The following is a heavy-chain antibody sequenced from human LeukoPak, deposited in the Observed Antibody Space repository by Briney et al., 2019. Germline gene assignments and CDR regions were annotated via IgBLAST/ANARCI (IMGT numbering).Heavy chain of an antibody. CDR3: AKDRSVAAADYYFDY. Sequence: GGSLRLSCAASGFTFGSYAMHWVRQAPGKGLEWVAVISYDGTNKYSADSVKGRFTISRDNSKNTLYLQMNSLRAEDTAVYYCAKDRSVAAADYYFDYWGQGTLVTVSS. J-gene: IGHJ4*02. CDR2: ISYDGTNK. CDR1: GFTFGSYA. D-gene: IGHD6-13*01. V-gene: IGHV3-30*04.